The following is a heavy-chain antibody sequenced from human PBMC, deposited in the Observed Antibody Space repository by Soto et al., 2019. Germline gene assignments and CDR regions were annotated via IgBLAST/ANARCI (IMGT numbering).Heavy chain of an antibody. D-gene: IGHD6-19*01. CDR1: GFTFSSYG. J-gene: IGHJ6*02. CDR2: IWYDGSNK. CDR3: ARDGLEQWLGYHYYGMDV. Sequence: QVQLVESGGGVVQPGRSLRLSCAASGFTFSSYGMHWVRQAPGKGLEWVAVIWYDGSNKYYADSVKGRFTISRDNSKNTLYLQMNSLRAEDTAVYYCARDGLEQWLGYHYYGMDVWGQGTTVTVSS. V-gene: IGHV3-33*01.